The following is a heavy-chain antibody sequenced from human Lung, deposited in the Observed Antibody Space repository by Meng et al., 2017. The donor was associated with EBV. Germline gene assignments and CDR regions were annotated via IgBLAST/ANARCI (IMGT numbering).Heavy chain of an antibody. CDR3: AHIIVARPFDY. CDR1: RFSLRTRGVG. Sequence: HITLTESGPLCGKPTQTLTLTCTFSRFSLRTRGVGVGWIRQPPGKALEWLALIYWDDDKRYSPSLKSRLTITKDTSKNQVVLTMTNMDPVDAATYYCAHIIVARPFDYWGQGTLVTVSS. J-gene: IGHJ4*02. V-gene: IGHV2-5*02. D-gene: IGHD6-6*01. CDR2: IYWDDDK.